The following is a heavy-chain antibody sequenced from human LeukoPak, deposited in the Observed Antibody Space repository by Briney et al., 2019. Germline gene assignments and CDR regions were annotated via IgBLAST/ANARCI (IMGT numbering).Heavy chain of an antibody. J-gene: IGHJ6*02. V-gene: IGHV3-23*01. CDR2: ISGSGGST. D-gene: IGHD3-10*01. CDR3: ATSLGTYGSGSYNVYGMDV. Sequence: GGSLRLSCAASGFFFSSYAMSWVRQAPGKGLEWVSAISGSGGSTYYADSVKGRFTISRDNSKNTLYLQMNSLRAEDTAVYYCATSLGTYGSGSYNVYGMDVWGQGTTVTVSS. CDR1: GFFFSSYA.